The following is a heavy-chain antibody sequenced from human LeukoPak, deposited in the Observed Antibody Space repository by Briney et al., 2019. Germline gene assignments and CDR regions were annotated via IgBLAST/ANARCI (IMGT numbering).Heavy chain of an antibody. J-gene: IGHJ4*02. Sequence: ASVKVSCKASGYTFTSYGISWVRQAPGQGLEWMGWISAYNGNTNYAQKLQGRVTMTTDTSTSTAYMELRSLRSDDTAVYYCARVPLITMVRGAYYITTYFDYWGQGTLVTVSS. D-gene: IGHD3-10*01. CDR2: ISAYNGNT. CDR3: ARVPLITMVRGAYYITTYFDY. V-gene: IGHV1-18*01. CDR1: GYTFTSYG.